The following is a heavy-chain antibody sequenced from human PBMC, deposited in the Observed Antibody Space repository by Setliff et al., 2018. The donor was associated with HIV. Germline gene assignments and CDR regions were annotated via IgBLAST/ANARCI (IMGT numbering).Heavy chain of an antibody. CDR3: AREVRWELPQGFDH. CDR1: GGSISSRNFY. CDR2: IAYTGSG. Sequence: PSETLSLTCTVSGGSISSRNFYWGWIRQPPGKGLEWTGSIAYTGSGYYNSSLKSRVTISVDTSRNECSLKLTSVTAADTAVYYCAREVRWELPQGFDHWGQGSQVTVSS. D-gene: IGHD1-26*01. V-gene: IGHV4-39*07. J-gene: IGHJ4*02.